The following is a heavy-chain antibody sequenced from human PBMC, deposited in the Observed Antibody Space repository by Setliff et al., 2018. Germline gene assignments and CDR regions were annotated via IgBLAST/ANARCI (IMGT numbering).Heavy chain of an antibody. D-gene: IGHD5-18*01. V-gene: IGHV1-69*05. J-gene: IGHJ4*02. CDR2: TIPFFGTT. Sequence: SVKVSCKASGGTFNNYGVTWVRQAPGQGLEWMGGTIPFFGTTNYAQKFQGRVTITTDESTSTAYMELSSLRYEDTAVYYCATFRGYTYGYDYWGQGTLVTVSS. CDR1: GGTFNNYG. CDR3: ATFRGYTYGYDY.